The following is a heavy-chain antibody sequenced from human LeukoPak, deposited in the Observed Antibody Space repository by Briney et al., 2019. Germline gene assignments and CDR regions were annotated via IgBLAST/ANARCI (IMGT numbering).Heavy chain of an antibody. CDR1: GGSISSYY. J-gene: IGHJ3*02. V-gene: IGHV4-59*01. CDR3: AREFSGSYPPSFVAFDI. CDR2: IYYSGST. D-gene: IGHD1-26*01. Sequence: SETLPLTCTVSGGSISSYYWSWIRQPPGKGLEWIGYIYYSGSTNYNPSLKSRVTISVDTSKNQFSLKLSSVTAADTAVYYCAREFSGSYPPSFVAFDIWGQGTMVTVSS.